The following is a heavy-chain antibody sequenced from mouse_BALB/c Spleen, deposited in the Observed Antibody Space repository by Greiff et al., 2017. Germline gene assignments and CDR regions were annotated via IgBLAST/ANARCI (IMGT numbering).Heavy chain of an antibody. V-gene: IGHV1-69*02. CDR3: TGGYDGFAY. J-gene: IGHJ3*01. Sequence: VQLQQPGAELVRPGASVKLSCKASGYTFTSYWINWVKQRPGQGLEWIGNIYPSDSYTNYNQKFKDKATLTVDKSSSTAYMQLSSPTSEDSAVYYCTGGYDGFAYWGQGTLVTVSA. D-gene: IGHD2-2*01. CDR2: IYPSDSYT. CDR1: GYTFTSYW.